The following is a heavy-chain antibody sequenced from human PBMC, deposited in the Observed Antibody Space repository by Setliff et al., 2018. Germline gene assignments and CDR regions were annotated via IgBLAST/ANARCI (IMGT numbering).Heavy chain of an antibody. V-gene: IGHV1-2*04. CDR3: ARGRDFWSGYLVY. CDR2: INPNSGGT. J-gene: IGHJ4*02. Sequence: ASVKVSCTASGYTFTGYYMHWVRQAPGQGLEWMGWINPNSGGTNYAQKFQGWVTMTRDTSISTAYMELSRLRSDDTAVYYCARGRDFWSGYLVYWGQGTLVTVSS. D-gene: IGHD3-3*01. CDR1: GYTFTGYY.